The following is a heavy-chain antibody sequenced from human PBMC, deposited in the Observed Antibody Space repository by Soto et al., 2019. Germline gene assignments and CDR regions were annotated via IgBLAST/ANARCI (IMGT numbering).Heavy chain of an antibody. V-gene: IGHV3-48*02. CDR1: GFSLANYP. J-gene: IGHJ4*02. CDR2: ISPRGETI. D-gene: IGHD6-19*01. CDR3: AKGPHTNVGWPYYFDS. Sequence: DVQLVEFGGGFIQPGGSLRLSCAVSGFSLANYPMNWVRQTPGKGLEWVSYISPRGETIYYTESVQGRFTISRDNARNSMSLQMNSLRDEDTALYYCAKGPHTNVGWPYYFDSWGQGVPVTVSS.